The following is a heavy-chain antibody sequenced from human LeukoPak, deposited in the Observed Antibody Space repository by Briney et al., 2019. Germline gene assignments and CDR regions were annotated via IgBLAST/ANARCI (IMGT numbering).Heavy chain of an antibody. CDR3: ARNSGWYGVS. CDR1: GGSISSSSYY. D-gene: IGHD6-19*01. J-gene: IGHJ4*02. Sequence: ETLSLTCTVSGGSISSSSYYWGWIRQAPGKGLEWDSSVDYSGGDTHYADSVMGRFTISRDNSKNTLYLQLNSLNADDTAVYYCARNSGWYGVSWGQGTLVTVSS. V-gene: IGHV3-23*01. CDR2: VDYSGGDT.